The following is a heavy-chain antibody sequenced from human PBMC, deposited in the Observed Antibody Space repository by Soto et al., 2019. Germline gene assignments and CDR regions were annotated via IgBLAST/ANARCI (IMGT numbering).Heavy chain of an antibody. Sequence: GGSLRLSCAASGFTFSGSAMSWVRQAPGKGLEWVSAISISGSHTYYADSVKGRFTISRDNSKNTLYLQVDSLRGDDTAVYYCAKEGYGGNSVTHWGQGALVTVSS. CDR1: GFTFSGSA. J-gene: IGHJ4*02. CDR2: ISISGSHT. CDR3: AKEGYGGNSVTH. D-gene: IGHD4-17*01. V-gene: IGHV3-23*01.